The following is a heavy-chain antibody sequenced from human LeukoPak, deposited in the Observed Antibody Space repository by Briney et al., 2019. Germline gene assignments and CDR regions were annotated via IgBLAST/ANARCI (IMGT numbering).Heavy chain of an antibody. CDR3: ARRGTGHGMDV. J-gene: IGHJ6*02. Sequence: PGRSLRLSCAASGFTFDDYAMHWVRQAPGKGLEWVSGISWNSGSIGYADSVKGRFTISRDNAKNSLYLQMNSLRAEDTALYYCARRGTGHGMDVWGQGTTVIVSS. CDR1: GFTFDDYA. D-gene: IGHD1-1*01. CDR2: ISWNSGSI. V-gene: IGHV3-9*01.